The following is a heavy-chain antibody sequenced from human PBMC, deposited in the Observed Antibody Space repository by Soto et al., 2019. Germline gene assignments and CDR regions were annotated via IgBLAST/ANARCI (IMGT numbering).Heavy chain of an antibody. CDR3: ARAMDAFSSGYYWGAYFDY. J-gene: IGHJ4*02. D-gene: IGHD3-22*01. CDR1: GRSISPHY. Sequence: PSETLSLTCALSGRSISPHYWRWIRQSPGKGLEWIGYVYYTGSTDYNPSLKSRVSISVDTYKNQFALKLSSVTAADTAVYYCARAMDAFSSGYYWGAYFDYWGKGALVTVSS. CDR2: VYYTGST. V-gene: IGHV4-59*11.